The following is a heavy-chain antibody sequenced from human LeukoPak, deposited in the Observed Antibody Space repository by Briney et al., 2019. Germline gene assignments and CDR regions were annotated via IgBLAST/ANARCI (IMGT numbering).Heavy chain of an antibody. V-gene: IGHV1-18*01. D-gene: IGHD2/OR15-2a*01. CDR3: ARGGASMAVAEYFQH. CDR1: GYTFTNYG. Sequence: ASVKVSCKASGYTFTNYGISWVRQAPGQGLEWMGWISAYNGNTNYAQKLQGRVTMTTDTSTSTAYMELRSLRSDDTAVYYCARGGASMAVAEYFQHWGQGTLVTVSS. J-gene: IGHJ1*01. CDR2: ISAYNGNT.